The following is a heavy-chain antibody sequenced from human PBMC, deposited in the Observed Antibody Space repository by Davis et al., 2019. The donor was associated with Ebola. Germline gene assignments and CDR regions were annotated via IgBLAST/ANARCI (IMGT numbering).Heavy chain of an antibody. V-gene: IGHV1-69*08. CDR3: ARGKWFDP. Sequence: SVQVSCKASGYTFTNYFMHWVRQAPGQGLDWMGRIIPVVDTKDYAQKFQGRVTLTADKATNTAYMELSGLRFDDTAVYYCARGKWFDPWGQGTLVSVTS. J-gene: IGHJ5*02. CDR1: GYTFTNYF. CDR2: IIPVVDTK.